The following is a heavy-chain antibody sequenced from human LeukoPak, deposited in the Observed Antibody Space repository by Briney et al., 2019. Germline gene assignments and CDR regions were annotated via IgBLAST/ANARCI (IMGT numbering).Heavy chain of an antibody. CDR3: AKDSATMDILTGYYLDY. D-gene: IGHD3-9*01. V-gene: IGHV3-43*02. J-gene: IGHJ4*02. CDR2: ISGDGGST. CDR1: GFTLVDYA. Sequence: GGSLRLSCAASGFTLVDYAMHWVRQDPGKGLEWASLISGDGGSTYYADSVKGRFTISRDNSKNSLYLQMNSLRTEDTALYYCAKDSATMDILTGYYLDYWGQGTLVTVSS.